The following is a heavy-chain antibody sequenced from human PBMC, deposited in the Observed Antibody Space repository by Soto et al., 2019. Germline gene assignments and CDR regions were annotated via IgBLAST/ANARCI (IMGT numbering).Heavy chain of an antibody. CDR1: GYTFTSYA. CDR3: ATAAPPEDY. Sequence: QVQLVQSGAEVKKPGASVKVSCKASGYTFTSYAISWVRQAPGQGLEWMGWISAYNGNTNYAQKLQGRVTMTTDTSTSTAYMEQSSLSSEDTAVYACATAAPPEDYWGPGTLVTVSS. CDR2: ISAYNGNT. V-gene: IGHV1-18*01. J-gene: IGHJ4*02.